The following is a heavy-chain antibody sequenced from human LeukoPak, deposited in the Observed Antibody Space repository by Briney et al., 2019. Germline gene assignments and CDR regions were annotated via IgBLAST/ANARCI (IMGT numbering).Heavy chain of an antibody. D-gene: IGHD6-13*01. CDR1: GGSISSYY. CDR2: IYTSGST. CDR3: ARDGGGGGSSSWLRTYYYYYMDV. J-gene: IGHJ6*03. V-gene: IGHV4-4*07. Sequence: SEALSLTCTGSGGSISSYYWSWIRQPAGKGLEGIGRIYTSGSTNYNPSLKSRFTMSVDTPKNQFSLKLSSVPAAATAVYYCARDGGGGGSSSWLRTYYYYYMDVWGKGTTVTVSS.